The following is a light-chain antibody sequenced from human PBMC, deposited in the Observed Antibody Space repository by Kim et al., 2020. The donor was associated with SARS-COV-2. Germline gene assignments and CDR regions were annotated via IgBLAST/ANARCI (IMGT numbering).Light chain of an antibody. CDR2: DAS. Sequence: LSLSPGERATLFCRASQSVSSYLAWYQHKPGQSPRLLIYDASNRATGIPARFSGSGSGTDFTLTISSLEPEDFAVYYCQQRDTWFFGGGTKVDIK. CDR1: QSVSSY. CDR3: QQRDTWF. J-gene: IGKJ4*01. V-gene: IGKV3-11*01.